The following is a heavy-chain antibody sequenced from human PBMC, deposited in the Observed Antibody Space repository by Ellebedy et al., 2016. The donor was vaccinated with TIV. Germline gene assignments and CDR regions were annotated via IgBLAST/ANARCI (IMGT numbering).Heavy chain of an antibody. V-gene: IGHV3-23*01. D-gene: IGHD5-24*01. J-gene: IGHJ4*02. CDR2: ISGSGGST. CDR3: AKDTQRNGYNQGTDFDY. CDR1: GFTFSSYA. Sequence: GESLKISCAASGFTFSSYAMSWVRQAPGKGLEWVSAISGSGGSTYYADSVKGRFTISRDNSKNTLYLQMNSLRAEDTAVYYCAKDTQRNGYNQGTDFDYWGQGTLVTVSS.